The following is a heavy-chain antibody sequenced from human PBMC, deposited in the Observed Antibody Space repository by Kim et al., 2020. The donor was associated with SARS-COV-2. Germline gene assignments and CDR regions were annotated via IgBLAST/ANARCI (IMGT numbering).Heavy chain of an antibody. Sequence: GGSLRLSCAASGFSFSSYIMTWVRQAPGKGLEWVSDISESGDYTSHADSVKGRFTISRDNSKNTLYLQTNNLRGEDTAVYYCAKKVLVGGTGGFDIWGQGTMVTVSS. CDR1: GFSFSSYI. J-gene: IGHJ3*02. CDR2: ISESGDYT. D-gene: IGHD2-8*02. V-gene: IGHV3-23*01. CDR3: AKKVLVGGTGGFDI.